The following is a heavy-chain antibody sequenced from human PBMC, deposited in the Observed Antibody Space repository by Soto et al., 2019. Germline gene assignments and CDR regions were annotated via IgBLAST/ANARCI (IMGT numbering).Heavy chain of an antibody. CDR2: ISGSGEST. J-gene: IGHJ4*02. Sequence: GSLRLSCAASGFTFSSFAMSWVRQAPGKGLEWVSSISGSGESTHYADSVKGRLSISRDNSKNTLYLQMNSLRAEDTAVYHCAKRREGGYYIFDYWGQGTPVTVSS. D-gene: IGHD3-10*01. V-gene: IGHV3-23*01. CDR1: GFTFSSFA. CDR3: AKRREGGYYIFDY.